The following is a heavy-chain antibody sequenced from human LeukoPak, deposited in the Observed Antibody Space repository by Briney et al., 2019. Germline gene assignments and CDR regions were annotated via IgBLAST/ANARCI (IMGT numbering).Heavy chain of an antibody. V-gene: IGHV3-7*03. CDR1: GFTFSSYW. CDR3: AREGGVAAAGDY. CDR2: IKQGGSEK. J-gene: IGHJ4*02. Sequence: GGSLRLSCAASGFTFSSYWMSWVRQAPGKGLEWVANIKQGGSEKYYVDSVKGRFTISRDNAKNSLYLRMNSLRAEDTAVYYCAREGGVAAAGDYWGQGTLVTVSS. D-gene: IGHD6-13*01.